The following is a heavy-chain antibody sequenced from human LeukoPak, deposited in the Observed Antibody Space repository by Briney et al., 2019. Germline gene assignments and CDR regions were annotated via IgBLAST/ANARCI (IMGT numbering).Heavy chain of an antibody. J-gene: IGHJ4*02. Sequence: GGSLRLSCAASGFSFSDYAMYWVRHAPGKGLEWVSDISRNSGSIGYADSVKGRFTISRGNAKNSLYLQMSSLRAEDTALYYCAKATTGIAVAGYFDYWGQGTLVTVSS. CDR2: ISRNSGSI. CDR1: GFSFSDYA. CDR3: AKATTGIAVAGYFDY. V-gene: IGHV3-9*01. D-gene: IGHD6-19*01.